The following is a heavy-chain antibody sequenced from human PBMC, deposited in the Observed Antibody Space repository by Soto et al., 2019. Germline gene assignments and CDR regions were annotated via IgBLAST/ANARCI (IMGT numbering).Heavy chain of an antibody. J-gene: IGHJ4*02. CDR2: ISASGASI. Sequence: QVQLVESGGVLVKPGGSLSLSCVVSGFIFSDYYMSWIRQAPGKGLEWVAYISASGASIYYADSVKGRFTISRDNAKNSLSLQMIGLGVEDTAVYYCARDHIAHDEKYFDFWGQGTLVTVS. CDR3: ARDHIAHDEKYFDF. D-gene: IGHD1-1*01. CDR1: GFIFSDYY. V-gene: IGHV3-11*01.